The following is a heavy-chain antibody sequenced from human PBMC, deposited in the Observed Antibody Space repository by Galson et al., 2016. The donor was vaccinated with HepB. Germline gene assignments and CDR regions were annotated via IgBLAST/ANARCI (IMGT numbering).Heavy chain of an antibody. CDR3: ATGRIVAAGTAHYYAADI. V-gene: IGHV1-69*04. Sequence: SVKVSCKASGGSLRNYGLSWLRQAPGQGLEWMGRLIPVLSMSNSTQKFQGRVTITADRSTNIGYMELSSLRSEDTAVYYCATGRIVAAGTAHYYAADIWGQGTTVTVSS. CDR2: LIPVLSMS. CDR1: GGSLRNYG. J-gene: IGHJ6*02. D-gene: IGHD6-13*01.